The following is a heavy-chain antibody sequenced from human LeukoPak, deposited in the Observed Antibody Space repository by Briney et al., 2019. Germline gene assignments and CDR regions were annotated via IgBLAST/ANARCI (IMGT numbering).Heavy chain of an antibody. D-gene: IGHD2-21*02. CDR3: GFCGGGDCGAGLDS. CDR1: AFRFGGYA. Sequence: PGGSLRLSCAASAFRFGGYAMTWVRQAPGKGLEWVSGISPSAGTKYYADSVKGRFTISRENSKNTLYLQMDRLRADDTAVYYCGFCGGGDCGAGLDSWGQRTLVTVSS. J-gene: IGHJ4*02. V-gene: IGHV3-23*01. CDR2: ISPSAGTK.